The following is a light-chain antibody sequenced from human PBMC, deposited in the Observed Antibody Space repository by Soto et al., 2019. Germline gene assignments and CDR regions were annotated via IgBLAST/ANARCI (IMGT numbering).Light chain of an antibody. V-gene: IGKV4-1*01. CDR1: QSVLYSPNNKNY. Sequence: DIVMTQSPDSLAVSLGERATINCKSSQSVLYSPNNKNYLSWYQQKPGQPPKLLVYWASTRESGVPDRFSGSGAGTDFTLTSNRLQAEDAAVYYGHQSHSAPQTFGQGTKVEIK. J-gene: IGKJ1*01. CDR2: WAS. CDR3: HQSHSAPQT.